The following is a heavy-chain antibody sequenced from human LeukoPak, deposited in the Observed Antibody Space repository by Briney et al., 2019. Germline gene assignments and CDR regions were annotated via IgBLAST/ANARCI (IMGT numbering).Heavy chain of an antibody. V-gene: IGHV3-7*01. CDR1: GFTFSSYW. Sequence: PGGFLRLSCAASGFTFSSYWMSWVRQAPGKGLEWVANIKQDGSEKYYVDSVEGRFTISRDNAKNSLYLQMNSLRAEDTAVYYCARVEGPGIAGNWGQGTLVTVSS. CDR3: ARVEGPGIAGN. CDR2: IKQDGSEK. J-gene: IGHJ4*02. D-gene: IGHD6-13*01.